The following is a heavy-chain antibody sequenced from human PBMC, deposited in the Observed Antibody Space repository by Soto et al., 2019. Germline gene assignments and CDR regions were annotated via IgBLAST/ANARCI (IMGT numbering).Heavy chain of an antibody. Sequence: SQTLSLTCVISGDSVSIYSGAWNWIRQSPSRGLEWLGRTYYRSKWYYDYALFVNGRITINPDTSKNQFSLQLNSVTPEDTAVYFCARLSWDTVPAWGQGYLVTVSS. D-gene: IGHD4-17*01. V-gene: IGHV6-1*01. CDR1: GDSVSIYSGA. J-gene: IGHJ5*02. CDR3: ARLSWDTVPA. CDR2: TYYRSKWYY.